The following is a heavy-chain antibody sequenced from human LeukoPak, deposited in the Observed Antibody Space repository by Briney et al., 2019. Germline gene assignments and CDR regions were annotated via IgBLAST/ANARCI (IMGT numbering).Heavy chain of an antibody. CDR2: INSDGSST. CDR3: ARGYYYGL. CDR1: GFTFSSHW. D-gene: IGHD3-10*01. V-gene: IGHV3-74*01. Sequence: PGGSLRLSCAASGFTFSSHWMHWVRQAPGKGLVWVSGINSDGSSTSYADSVKGRFTISRDNAKNTLYLQMNSLRAEDTAVYYCARGYYYGLWGQGTLVTVSS. J-gene: IGHJ4*02.